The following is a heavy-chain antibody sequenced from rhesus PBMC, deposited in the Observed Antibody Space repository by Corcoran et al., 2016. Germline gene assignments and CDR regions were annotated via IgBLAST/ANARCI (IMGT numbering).Heavy chain of an antibody. D-gene: IGHD6-37*01. Sequence: QVQLKESGPGLVKPSETLSLTCAVSGGSISSGYGWGWIRPPPGTGLEWIVTVYSSKGNTYYDASLKSRVTISKDTSKNQFSLKLRSVTAADTAVYYCTKSEYSGGADYFDYWGQGVLVTVSS. CDR1: GGSISSGYG. CDR2: VYSSKGNT. CDR3: TKSEYSGGADYFDY. J-gene: IGHJ4*01. V-gene: IGHV4S7*01.